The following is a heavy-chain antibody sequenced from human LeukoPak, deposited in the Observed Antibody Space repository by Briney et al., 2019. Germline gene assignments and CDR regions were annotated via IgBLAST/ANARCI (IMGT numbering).Heavy chain of an antibody. D-gene: IGHD4-11*01. CDR3: ARDASAYN. V-gene: IGHV1-18*01. J-gene: IGHJ4*02. CDR2: IAPKNGNT. CDR1: GYSFTTYG. Sequence: RASVKVSCKAYGYSFTTYGINWVRPAPGQGLEWLGWIAPKNGNTNYLQKFQARLTLTADTSTSTVYMELRSLTFDDSAMYYCARDASAYNWGQGTLVTVS.